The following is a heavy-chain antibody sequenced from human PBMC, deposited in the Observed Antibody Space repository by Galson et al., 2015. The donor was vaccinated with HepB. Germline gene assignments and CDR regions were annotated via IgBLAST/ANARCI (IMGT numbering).Heavy chain of an antibody. D-gene: IGHD1-26*01. V-gene: IGHV3-72*01. CDR3: GRMGATKSHVYYGMDV. CDR1: GFTLSDHY. Sequence: SLRLSCAASGFTLSDHYMDWVRQAPGKGLEWVGRTRNKANSYTTQYAASVEGRFTNSRDDSKNSLYLQMNSLKTEDTAVYYCGRMGATKSHVYYGMDVSGQGTTVTVSS. J-gene: IGHJ6*02. CDR2: TRNKANSYTT.